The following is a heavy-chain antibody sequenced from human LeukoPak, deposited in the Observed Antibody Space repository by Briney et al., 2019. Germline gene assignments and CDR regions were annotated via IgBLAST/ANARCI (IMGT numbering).Heavy chain of an antibody. V-gene: IGHV4-34*01. CDR1: GGSFSGYY. CDR2: INQSGST. CDR3: ARGGGSLDYFDY. D-gene: IGHD3-16*01. Sequence: SETLSLTCAVYGGSFSGYYWSWIRQPPGKGLEWIGEINQSGSTYYNPSLKSRVTISVDTSKNQFSLKLSSVTAADTAVYYCARGGGSLDYFDYWGQGTLVTVSS. J-gene: IGHJ4*02.